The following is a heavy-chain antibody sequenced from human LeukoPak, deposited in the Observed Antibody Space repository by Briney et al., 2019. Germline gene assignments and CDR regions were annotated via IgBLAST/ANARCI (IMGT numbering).Heavy chain of an antibody. V-gene: IGHV1-2*02. CDR3: ARDLSSNRTAWYYDFWSGYSYYYYYFMDV. J-gene: IGHJ6*03. D-gene: IGHD3-3*01. CDR1: GYTFTGYY. CDR2: INPNSGGT. Sequence: ASVKLSCKASGYTFTGYYMHWVRQAPGQGLEWMGWINPNSGGTNYAQKFQGRVTMTRDTSISTAYMELSRLRSDDTAVYYCARDLSSNRTAWYYDFWSGYSYYYYYFMDVWGKGTTVTVSS.